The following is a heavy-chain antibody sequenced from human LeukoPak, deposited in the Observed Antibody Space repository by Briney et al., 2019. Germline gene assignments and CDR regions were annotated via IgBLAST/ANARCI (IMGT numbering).Heavy chain of an antibody. Sequence: ASVKVSCKASGYTFTGYYMHWVRQAPGQGLEWMGWISAYNGNTNYAQKLQGRVTMTTDTSTSTAYMELRSLRSDDTAVYYCARTISNPFSRSSSWRLYYYYMDVWGKGTTVTISS. D-gene: IGHD6-13*01. CDR2: ISAYNGNT. J-gene: IGHJ6*03. CDR3: ARTISNPFSRSSSWRLYYYYMDV. CDR1: GYTFTGYY. V-gene: IGHV1-18*04.